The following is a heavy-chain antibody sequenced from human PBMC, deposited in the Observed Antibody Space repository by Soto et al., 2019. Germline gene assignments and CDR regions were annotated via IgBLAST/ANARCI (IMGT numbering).Heavy chain of an antibody. CDR1: GFTFSSYA. V-gene: IGHV3-23*01. CDR3: AKDGGYCSGGSCYGGYYYGMDV. Sequence: EVQLLESGGGLVQPGGSLRLSCAASGFTFSSYAMSWVRQAPGKGLEWVSAISGSGGSTYYADSVKGRFTISRDNSKNTPYLQMNSLRAEDTAVYYCAKDGGYCSGGSCYGGYYYGMDVWGQGTTVTVSS. CDR2: ISGSGGST. J-gene: IGHJ6*02. D-gene: IGHD2-15*01.